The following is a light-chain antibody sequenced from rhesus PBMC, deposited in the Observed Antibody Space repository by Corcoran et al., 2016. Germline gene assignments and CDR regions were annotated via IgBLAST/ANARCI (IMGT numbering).Light chain of an antibody. CDR2: ASS. Sequence: DIQMTQSPSSLSASVGDRVTITCQASQGISQNLAWYQQKPGKVPKLLTYASSTLQSGVPSRFSGCGSGTDFTLTTSCLQPEDLATDYCQNGYAIPFTFGPGTKRDIK. CDR3: QNGYAIPFT. V-gene: IGKV1S17*01. CDR1: QGISQN. J-gene: IGKJ3*01.